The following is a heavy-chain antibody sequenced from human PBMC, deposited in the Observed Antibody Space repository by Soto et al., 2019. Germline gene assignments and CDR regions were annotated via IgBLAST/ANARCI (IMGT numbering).Heavy chain of an antibody. Sequence: ASVKVSCKASGYTFTSFGISWVRQAPGQGLEWMGWISAYNGNTNYAQKLQGRVTMTTDTSTSTAYMELRSLRSDDTAVYYCARAGLEYYYDSSGYYSSHFDYWGQGTLGTVSS. CDR1: GYTFTSFG. CDR2: ISAYNGNT. CDR3: ARAGLEYYYDSSGYYSSHFDY. V-gene: IGHV1-18*04. J-gene: IGHJ4*02. D-gene: IGHD3-22*01.